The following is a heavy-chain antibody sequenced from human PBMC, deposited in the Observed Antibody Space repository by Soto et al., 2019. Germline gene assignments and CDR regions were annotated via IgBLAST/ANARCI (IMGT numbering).Heavy chain of an antibody. CDR1: GYTFTSYG. CDR3: AREFPYYYDSSGPTYIDY. J-gene: IGHJ4*02. CDR2: ISAYNGNT. Sequence: ASVKVSCKASGYTFTSYGISWVRQAPGQGLEWMGWISAYNGNTNYAQKLQGRVTMTTDTSTSTAYMELRSLRSDDTAVYYCAREFPYYYDSSGPTYIDYWGQGTLVTVSS. V-gene: IGHV1-18*01. D-gene: IGHD3-22*01.